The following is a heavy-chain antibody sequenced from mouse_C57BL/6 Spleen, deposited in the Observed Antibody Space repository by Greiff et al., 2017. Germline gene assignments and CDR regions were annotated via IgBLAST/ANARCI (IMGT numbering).Heavy chain of an antibody. D-gene: IGHD1-1*01. V-gene: IGHV1-82*01. CDR1: GYAFSSSW. J-gene: IGHJ2*01. CDR3: AITTVVREYYFDY. CDR2: IYPGDGDT. Sequence: QVQLQQSGPELVKPGASVKISCKASGYAFSSSWMNWVKQRPGKGLEWIGRIYPGDGDTNYNGKFKGKATLTADKSSSTAYMQLSSLTSEDSAVYCCAITTVVREYYFDYWGQGTTLTVAS.